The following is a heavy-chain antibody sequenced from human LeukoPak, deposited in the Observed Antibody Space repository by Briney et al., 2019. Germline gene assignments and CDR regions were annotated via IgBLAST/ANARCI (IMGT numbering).Heavy chain of an antibody. V-gene: IGHV3-23*01. CDR1: GFTFSSYA. CDR3: ARTVVVVAATLWYFDY. J-gene: IGHJ4*02. Sequence: PGGSLRLSCAASGFTFSSYAMRWVRQAPGKGLEWVSAISGSGGSTYYADSVKGRFTISRDNSKNTLYLQMNSLRAEDTAVYYCARTVVVVAATLWYFDYWGQGTLVTVSS. D-gene: IGHD2-15*01. CDR2: ISGSGGST.